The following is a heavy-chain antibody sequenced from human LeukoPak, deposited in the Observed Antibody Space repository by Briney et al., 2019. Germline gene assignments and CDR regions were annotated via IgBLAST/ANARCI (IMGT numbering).Heavy chain of an antibody. V-gene: IGHV3-7*03. CDR2: IKEDGSDK. D-gene: IGHD6-19*01. CDR1: GFTFSNYW. CDR3: ARNSGWFRFDY. J-gene: IGHJ4*02. Sequence: PGGSLRLSCAASGFTFSNYWMDWVRQSPGKGLEWVANIKEDGSDKYYVDSVKGRFTISRDNAKNSLYLQMNSLRAEDTAVYYCARNSGWFRFDYWGQGTLATVSS.